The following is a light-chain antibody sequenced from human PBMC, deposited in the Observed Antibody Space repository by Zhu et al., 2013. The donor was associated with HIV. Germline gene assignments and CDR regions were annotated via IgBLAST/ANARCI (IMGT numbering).Light chain of an antibody. CDR2: DAS. CDR3: QQYGDSPIT. Sequence: AIQLTQSPSSLSASIGDRVSITCRASQGISSALAWYQQKPGKAPKLLIYDASNLESGVPSRFSGSGSGTDFTLTISRLQPDDFAVYYCQQYGDSPITFGQGTRLQIK. CDR1: QGISSA. J-gene: IGKJ5*01. V-gene: IGKV1D-13*01.